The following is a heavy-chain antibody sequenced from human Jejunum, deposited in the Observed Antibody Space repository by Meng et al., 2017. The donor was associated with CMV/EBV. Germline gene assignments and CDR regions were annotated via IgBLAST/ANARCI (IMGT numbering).Heavy chain of an antibody. CDR3: ARTSYTNYNYYAMDV. J-gene: IGHJ6*02. D-gene: IGHD1-1*01. V-gene: IGHV4-59*01. Sequence: GRSISNYFWSWIRQPPRQGLEWIGYIYYSGSTYYNPSLKSRVTVSVDTSKNQFSLKLSSLTAADTAVYYCARTSYTNYNYYAMDVWGQGTTVTVSS. CDR2: IYYSGST. CDR1: GRSISNYF.